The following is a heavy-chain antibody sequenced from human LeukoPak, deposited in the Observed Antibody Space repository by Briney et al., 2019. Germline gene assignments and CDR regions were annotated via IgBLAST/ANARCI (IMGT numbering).Heavy chain of an antibody. CDR2: INPNSGGT. Sequence: ASVKVSCKASGYTFTGYYMHWVRQAPGQGLEWMGWINPNSGGTNYAQKFQGRVTMTRDTSISTAYMELSRLRSDDTAVYYCARNYDFWSGCYIGGFDYWGQGTLVTVSS. D-gene: IGHD3-3*01. CDR3: ARNYDFWSGCYIGGFDY. J-gene: IGHJ4*02. CDR1: GYTFTGYY. V-gene: IGHV1-2*02.